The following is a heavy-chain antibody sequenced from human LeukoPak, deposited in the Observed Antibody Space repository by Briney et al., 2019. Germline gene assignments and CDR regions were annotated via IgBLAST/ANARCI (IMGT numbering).Heavy chain of an antibody. J-gene: IGHJ3*02. D-gene: IGHD1-26*01. CDR1: GDTFTIDD. Sequence: VASVTDSSMASGDTFTIDDVNWGPQATGHGLEWLGWMNPNSGTTGYAQKFQGRVTITRNTSISTAYMELSSLRSEDTAVYYCARAIVGATPGDAFDIWGQGTMVTVSS. CDR3: ARAIVGATPGDAFDI. CDR2: MNPNSGTT. V-gene: IGHV1-8*03.